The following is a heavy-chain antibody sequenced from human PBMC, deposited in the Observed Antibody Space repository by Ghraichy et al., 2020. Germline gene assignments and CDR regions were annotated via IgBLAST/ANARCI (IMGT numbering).Heavy chain of an antibody. CDR2: IYYSGST. CDR3: ARHRDYYDTSGYYWYFDL. CDR1: GGSISSYY. Sequence: SETLSLTCTVSGGSISSYYFSWIRQPPGKGLEWIGYIYYSGSTNYSPALNSRVTISVDTSKNQISLKLTSVTAADTAVYYCARHRDYYDTSGYYWYFDLWRRGTLATVSS. J-gene: IGHJ2*01. V-gene: IGHV4-59*08. D-gene: IGHD3-22*01.